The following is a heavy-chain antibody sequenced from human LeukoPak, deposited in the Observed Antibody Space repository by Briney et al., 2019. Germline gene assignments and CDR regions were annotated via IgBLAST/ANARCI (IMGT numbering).Heavy chain of an antibody. CDR2: IKSKTDGGTT. Sequence: PGGSLRLSCAASEFTFSNAWMSWVRQAPGKGLEWVGRIKSKTDGGTTDYAAPVKGRFTISRDDSKNTLYLQMKSLKTEDTAVQHVTCIVLAWFGESSCFDYWGQGTLVTVSS. D-gene: IGHD3-10*01. CDR3: TCIVLAWFGESSCFDY. J-gene: IGHJ4*02. V-gene: IGHV3-15*01. CDR1: EFTFSNAW.